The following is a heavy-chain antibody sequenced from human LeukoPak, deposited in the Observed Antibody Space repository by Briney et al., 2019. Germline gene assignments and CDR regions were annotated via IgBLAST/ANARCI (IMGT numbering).Heavy chain of an antibody. CDR2: IYHSGST. V-gene: IGHV4-38-2*02. CDR3: ARVPTGTTDDYFDY. Sequence: PSETLSLTCTVSGYSISSGYYWGWIRQPPGKGLEWIGSIYHSGSTYYSPSLKSRVTISVDTSKNQFSLKLSSVTAADTAVYYCARVPTGTTDDYFDYWGQGTLVTVSS. J-gene: IGHJ4*02. CDR1: GYSISSGYY. D-gene: IGHD1-1*01.